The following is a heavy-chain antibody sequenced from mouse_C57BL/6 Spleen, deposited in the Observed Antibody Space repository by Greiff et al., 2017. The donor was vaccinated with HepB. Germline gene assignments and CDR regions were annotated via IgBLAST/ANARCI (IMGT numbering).Heavy chain of an antibody. D-gene: IGHD2-4*01. V-gene: IGHV3-6*01. CDR1: GYSITSGYY. CDR2: ISYDGSN. J-gene: IGHJ2*01. CDR3: ARAFDYDVTVDY. Sequence: EVQLVESGPGLVKPSQSLSLTCSVTGYSITSGYYWNWIRQFPGNKLEWMGYISYDGSNNYNPSLKNRISITRDTSKNQFFLKLNSVTTEDTATYYCARAFDYDVTVDYWGQGTTLTVSS.